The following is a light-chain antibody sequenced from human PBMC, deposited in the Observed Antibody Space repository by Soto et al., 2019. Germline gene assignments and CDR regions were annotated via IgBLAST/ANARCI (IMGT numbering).Light chain of an antibody. CDR1: SSNIGGNS. CDR3: GSWDSSLSAYV. CDR2: DDN. V-gene: IGLV1-51*01. Sequence: QSVLTQPPSVSAAPGQKVTISCSGSSSNIGGNSVSSYQQLPGTAPKLLIYDDNKRPSGIPDRFSGSKSGTSATLGITGFQTGDDADYYCGSWDSSLSAYVFGTGTKV. J-gene: IGLJ1*01.